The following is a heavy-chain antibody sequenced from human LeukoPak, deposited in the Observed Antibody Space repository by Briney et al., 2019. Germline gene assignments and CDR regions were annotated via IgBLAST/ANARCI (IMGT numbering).Heavy chain of an antibody. CDR3: ARESGSEWLQFSFDY. CDR2: ISSSSSTI. V-gene: IGHV3-48*02. Sequence: PGGSLRLSCAASGFTFSSNSMNWVRQAPGEGLEGVSYISSSSSTIYYADSVKGRFTISRDNAKKSLYLQMNSLRDEATAVYSCARESGSEWLQFSFDYWGQGTLVTVSS. J-gene: IGHJ4*02. D-gene: IGHD5-24*01. CDR1: GFTFSSNS.